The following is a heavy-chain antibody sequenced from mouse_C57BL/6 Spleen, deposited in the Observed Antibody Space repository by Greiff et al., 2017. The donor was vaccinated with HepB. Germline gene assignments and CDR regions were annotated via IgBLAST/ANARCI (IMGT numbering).Heavy chain of an antibody. CDR2: IRNKANNHAT. CDR1: GFTFSDAW. V-gene: IGHV6-6*01. D-gene: IGHD2-10*02. Sequence: EVKLQESGGGLVQPGGSMKLSCAASGFTFSDAWMDWVRQSPEKGLEWVAEIRNKANNHATYYAESVKGRFTISRDDSKSSVYLQMNSLRAEDTGIYYCTRGRPYGNFDYWGQGTTLTVSS. CDR3: TRGRPYGNFDY. J-gene: IGHJ2*01.